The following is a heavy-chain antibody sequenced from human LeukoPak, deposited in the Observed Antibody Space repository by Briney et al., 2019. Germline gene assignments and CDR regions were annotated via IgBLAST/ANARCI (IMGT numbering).Heavy chain of an antibody. D-gene: IGHD6-13*01. CDR2: IDPRDSYT. CDR3: ARGSSIAAPGTIPSDY. Sequence: GESLKTSCKGSGYSFTSYWINWVRQMPGKGLEWMGRIDPRDSYTNYSPSFQGHVTISADKSISTAYLQWSGLKASDTAMYYCARGSSIAAPGTIPSDYWGQGTLVTVSS. V-gene: IGHV5-10-1*01. CDR1: GYSFTSYW. J-gene: IGHJ4*02.